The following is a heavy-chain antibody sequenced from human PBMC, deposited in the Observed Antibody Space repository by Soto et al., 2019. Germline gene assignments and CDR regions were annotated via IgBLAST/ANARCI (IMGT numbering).Heavy chain of an antibody. CDR1: GYTFTGFY. Sequence: QVQLVQSGAEVKKPGASVKVSCKASGYTFTGFYMHWVRQAPGQGLEWMGWINPNSGDTEYAQNFQGWVTMTRDTSSSTAYMELNRLRSDDTAVYYCASGGSTVTREFDYWGQGTLVSVSS. CDR3: ASGGSTVTREFDY. D-gene: IGHD4-17*01. J-gene: IGHJ4*02. CDR2: INPNSGDT. V-gene: IGHV1-2*04.